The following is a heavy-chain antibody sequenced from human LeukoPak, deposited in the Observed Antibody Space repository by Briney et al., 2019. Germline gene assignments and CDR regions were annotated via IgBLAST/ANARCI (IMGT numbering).Heavy chain of an antibody. CDR2: ISASGANT. J-gene: IGHJ4*02. CDR3: ARDDGSYSRSPGFDY. CDR1: GFTFISYG. Sequence: PGGSLRLSCEASGFTFISYGMSWVRQAAGKGLEWVSGISASGANTYYADSVKGRFTISRDNSKNTLYLQMNSLRAEDTAVYYCARDDGSYSRSPGFDYWGQGTLVTVSS. D-gene: IGHD1-26*01. V-gene: IGHV3-23*01.